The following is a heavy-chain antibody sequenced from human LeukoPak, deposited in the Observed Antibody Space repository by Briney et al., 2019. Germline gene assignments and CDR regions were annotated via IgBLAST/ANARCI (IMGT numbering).Heavy chain of an antibody. CDR3: AKGRQFGIAAAGDYYYGMDV. CDR2: ISGSGGST. D-gene: IGHD6-13*01. CDR1: GFTFSSYA. J-gene: IGHJ6*02. Sequence: PGGSLRLSCAASGFTFSSYAMSWVRQAPGKGLEWVSAISGSGGSTYYADSVKGRFTISRDNSKNTLYLQMNSLRAEDTAVYYCAKGRQFGIAAAGDYYYGMDVWGQGTTVTVSS. V-gene: IGHV3-23*01.